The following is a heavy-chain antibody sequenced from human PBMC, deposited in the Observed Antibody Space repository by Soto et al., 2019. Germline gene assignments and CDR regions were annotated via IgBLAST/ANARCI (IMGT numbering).Heavy chain of an antibody. V-gene: IGHV4-34*01. J-gene: IGHJ6*02. CDR1: GGSFSGYY. CDR2: INHSGST. Sequence: PSETLSLTCAVYGGSFSGYYWSWIRQPPGKGLEWIGEINHSGSTNYNPSLKSRVTISVDTSKNQFSLKLSSVTAADTAVYYCAAAITIFGVVTHYYYYGMDVWGQGTTVTVSS. D-gene: IGHD3-3*01. CDR3: AAAITIFGVVTHYYYYGMDV.